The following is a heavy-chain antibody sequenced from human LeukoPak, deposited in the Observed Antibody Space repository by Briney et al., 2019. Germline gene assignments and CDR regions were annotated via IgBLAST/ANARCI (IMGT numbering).Heavy chain of an antibody. V-gene: IGHV1-18*01. CDR1: GYTFTSYS. CDR3: AREVDCSTTSCYALAYYGMEV. J-gene: IGHJ6*02. Sequence: GASVKVSCKASGYTFTSYSISWVRQAPGQGLEWMGWISADNGNTKYAQKLQGRVTVTTDTSTSTAYMELRSLRSDDTAIYYCAREVDCSTTSCYALAYYGMEVWGQGTTLTVSS. D-gene: IGHD2-2*01. CDR2: ISADNGNT.